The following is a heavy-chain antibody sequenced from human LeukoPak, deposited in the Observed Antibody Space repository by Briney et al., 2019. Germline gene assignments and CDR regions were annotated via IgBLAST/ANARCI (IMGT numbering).Heavy chain of an antibody. CDR1: GYTFTGYY. D-gene: IGHD3-10*01. CDR2: IIPILGIA. CDR3: ARDRGITMVRGVKSNSFDY. J-gene: IGHJ4*02. Sequence: SVKVSCKASGYTFTGYYMHWVRQAPGQGLEWMGRIIPILGIANYAQKFQGRVTITADKSTSTAYMELSSLRSEDTAVYFCARDRGITMVRGVKSNSFDYWGQGTLVTVSS. V-gene: IGHV1-69*04.